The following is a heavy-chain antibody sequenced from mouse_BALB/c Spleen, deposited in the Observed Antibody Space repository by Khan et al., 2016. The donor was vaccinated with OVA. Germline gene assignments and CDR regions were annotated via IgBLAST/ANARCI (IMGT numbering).Heavy chain of an antibody. J-gene: IGHJ3*01. CDR1: GYSITSDYA. CDR2: ISYSGST. Sequence: EVELVESGPGLVKPSQSLSLTCTVTGYSITSDYAWNWIRQFPGNKLEWMGSISYSGSTTYNPSLKSRISITRDTSKNQFFLQLNSVTTEDTATYYCARWFTYWGQGTLVTVSA. V-gene: IGHV3-2*02. CDR3: ARWFTY.